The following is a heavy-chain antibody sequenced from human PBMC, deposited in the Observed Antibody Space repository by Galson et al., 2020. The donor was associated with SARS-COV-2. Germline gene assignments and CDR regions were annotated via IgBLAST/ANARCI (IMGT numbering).Heavy chain of an antibody. J-gene: IGHJ6*02. CDR3: ANLLLWFGAKTPDV. CDR1: GFTFSSYA. D-gene: IGHD3-10*01. CDR2: ISGSGGST. Sequence: GGSLRLSCAASGFTFSSYAMSWVRQDPGKGLEWVSAISGSGGSTYYADSAKGRFTISRDNSKNTLYLQMNSLRAEDMAVYYCANLLLWFGAKTPDVWGQGTTVTVSS. V-gene: IGHV3-23*01.